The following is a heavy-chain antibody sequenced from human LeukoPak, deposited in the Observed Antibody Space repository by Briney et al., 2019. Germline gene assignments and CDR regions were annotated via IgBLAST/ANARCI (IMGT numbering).Heavy chain of an antibody. CDR3: ARDMWELRPFDY. CDR2: ISAYNGNT. J-gene: IGHJ4*02. D-gene: IGHD1-26*01. V-gene: IGHV1-18*01. CDR1: GYTFTSYG. Sequence: ASVKASCQASGYTFTSYGISWVRQTPGQGLEWMGWISAYNGNTNYAQKLQGRVTMTTDTSTSTAYMELRSLRSDDTAVYYCARDMWELRPFDYWGQGTLVTVSS.